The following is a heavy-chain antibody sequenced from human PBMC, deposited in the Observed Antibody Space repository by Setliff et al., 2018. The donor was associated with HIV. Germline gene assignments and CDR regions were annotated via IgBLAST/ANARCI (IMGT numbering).Heavy chain of an antibody. CDR3: TRQSPVAGSGAFDI. J-gene: IGHJ3*02. CDR1: GDAISSGGSY. Sequence: SETLSLTCTVSGDAISSGGSYWSWIRQPAGQGLEWIGRIYTSGNTNYNPSTNYNPSLKSRITISLETSRNQFSLRVTSVTATDTAVYYCTRQSPVAGSGAFDIWGQGTMVT. V-gene: IGHV4-61*02. CDR2: IYTSGNTNYNPST. D-gene: IGHD6-19*01.